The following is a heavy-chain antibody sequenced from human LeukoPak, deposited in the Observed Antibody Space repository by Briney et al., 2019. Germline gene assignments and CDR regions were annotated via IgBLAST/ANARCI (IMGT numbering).Heavy chain of an antibody. V-gene: IGHV1-69*01. CDR2: IIPIFGTA. D-gene: IGHD4-23*01. CDR3: ASDLRWYHYYYYMDV. J-gene: IGHJ6*03. CDR1: GGTFSSYA. Sequence: ASVKVSCKASGGTFSSYAISWVRQAPGQGLEWMGGIIPIFGTANYAQKFQGRVTITADESTRTAYMELSSLRSEDTAVYYCASDLRWYHYYYYMDVWGKRTTLSASS.